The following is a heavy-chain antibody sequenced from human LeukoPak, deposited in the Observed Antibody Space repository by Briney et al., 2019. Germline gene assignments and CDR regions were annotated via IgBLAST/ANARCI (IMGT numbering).Heavy chain of an antibody. CDR1: GFTFSSYA. V-gene: IGHV3-23*01. Sequence: GGSLRLSCAASGFTFSSYAMSWVRQAPGKGLEWVSAISGSGGSTYYADSVKGRFTISRDNSKNTLYLQMNSLRAEDTAVYYCAKEHYDFWSGSFYYYYGMGVWGQGTTVTVSS. CDR3: AKEHYDFWSGSFYYYYGMGV. J-gene: IGHJ6*02. CDR2: ISGSGGST. D-gene: IGHD3-3*01.